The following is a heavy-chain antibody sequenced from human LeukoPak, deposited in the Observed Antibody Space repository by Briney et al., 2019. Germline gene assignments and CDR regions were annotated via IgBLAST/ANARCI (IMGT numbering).Heavy chain of an antibody. D-gene: IGHD2-2*01. Sequence: GGSLRLSCAASGFTFSSYGMHWVRQAPGKGLEWVAFIRYDGGNKYYADSVKGRFTVYRDNSKNTLYVHMNSLRGEAKAVYYCAKDKGVVPAAVYYMDVWGKGTPVTVSS. CDR3: AKDKGVVPAAVYYMDV. CDR2: IRYDGGNK. J-gene: IGHJ6*03. CDR1: GFTFSSYG. V-gene: IGHV3-30*02.